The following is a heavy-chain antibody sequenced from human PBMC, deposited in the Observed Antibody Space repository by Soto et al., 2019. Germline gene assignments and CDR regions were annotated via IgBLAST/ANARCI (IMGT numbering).Heavy chain of an antibody. CDR2: INAGNGNT. Sequence: ASVKVSCKASGYTFTSYAMHWVRQAPGQRLEWMGWINAGNGNTKYSQKFQGRVTITRDTSASTAYMELSSLRSEDTAVYYCARSIVVVTALDYWGQGTLVHRLP. CDR1: GYTFTSYA. J-gene: IGHJ4*02. D-gene: IGHD2-21*02. CDR3: ARSIVVVTALDY. V-gene: IGHV1-3*01.